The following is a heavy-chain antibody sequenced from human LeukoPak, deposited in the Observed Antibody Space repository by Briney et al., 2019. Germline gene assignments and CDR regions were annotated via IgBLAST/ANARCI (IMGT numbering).Heavy chain of an antibody. CDR1: GGTFSSYG. D-gene: IGHD7-27*01. J-gene: IGHJ4*02. V-gene: IGHV1-69*05. CDR2: IIPIFGTA. CDR3: ARSNSTGDPFDY. Sequence: SVKVSCKASGGTFSSYGISWVRQAPGQGLEWMGGIIPIFGTANYAQKFQGRVTITTDESTSTAYMELSSLRSEDTAVYYCARSNSTGDPFDYWGQGTLVTVSS.